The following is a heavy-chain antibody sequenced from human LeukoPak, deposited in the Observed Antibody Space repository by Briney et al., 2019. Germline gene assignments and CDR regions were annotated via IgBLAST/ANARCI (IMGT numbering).Heavy chain of an antibody. J-gene: IGHJ4*02. D-gene: IGHD6-19*01. CDR2: SDYSGNT. CDR3: ARGRRSDWYGGFDY. V-gene: IGHV4-59*01. CDR1: SGPISNYY. Sequence: SETLSLTCTVSSGPISNYYWSWIRQPPGKGLEWIGFSDYSGNTNYNPSLKSRVTISLDTSKDQIALKLSSVTAADTAVYYCARGRRSDWYGGFDYWGQGTLVTVSS.